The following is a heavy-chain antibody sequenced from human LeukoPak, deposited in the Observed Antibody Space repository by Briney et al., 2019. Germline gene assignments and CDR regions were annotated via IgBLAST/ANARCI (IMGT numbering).Heavy chain of an antibody. CDR1: GGSISSSSYY. Sequence: PSETLSLTCTVSGGSISSSSYYWGWIRQPPGKGLEWIGSIDYSGSTYYNPSLKSRVTISVDTSKNQFSLKLSSVTAADTEVYYCARHFELFYYDSSGYYLDYWGQGTLVTVSS. J-gene: IGHJ4*02. D-gene: IGHD3-22*01. V-gene: IGHV4-39*01. CDR3: ARHFELFYYDSSGYYLDY. CDR2: IDYSGST.